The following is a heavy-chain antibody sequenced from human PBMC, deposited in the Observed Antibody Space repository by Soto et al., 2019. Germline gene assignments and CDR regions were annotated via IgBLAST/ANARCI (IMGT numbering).Heavy chain of an antibody. V-gene: IGHV4-39*01. CDR3: GTPRGLTYGYFAY. D-gene: IGHD5-18*01. CDR1: GNSISSSVSY. Sequence: SETLSVTCSVSGNSISSSVSYWGWVRQSPVKGLEWIGSMYYSGSTYTGSSYYNPSLKSRVTISVDTSKNQVSLNLTSVTAAETAVYYCGTPRGLTYGYFAYRGQGAPVTVSS. CDR2: MYYSGST. J-gene: IGHJ1*01.